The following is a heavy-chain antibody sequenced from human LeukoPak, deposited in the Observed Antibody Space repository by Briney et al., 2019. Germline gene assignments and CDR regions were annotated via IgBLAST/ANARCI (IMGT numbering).Heavy chain of an antibody. Sequence: ASVKVSCKASGGTFSSYAISWVRQAPGQGLEWMGRIIPIFGTANYAQKFQGRVTITTDESTSTAYMELSSLRSEDTAVYYCARDRMAVAGYDAFDIWGQGTMVTVSS. D-gene: IGHD6-19*01. J-gene: IGHJ3*02. CDR1: GGTFSSYA. CDR2: IIPIFGTA. V-gene: IGHV1-69*05. CDR3: ARDRMAVAGYDAFDI.